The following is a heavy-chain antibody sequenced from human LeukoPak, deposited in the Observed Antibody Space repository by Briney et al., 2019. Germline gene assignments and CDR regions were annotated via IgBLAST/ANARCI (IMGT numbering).Heavy chain of an antibody. D-gene: IGHD4-17*01. V-gene: IGHV3-21*01. CDR2: ISSSTSYI. CDR1: GFTFSSYS. J-gene: IGHJ4*02. Sequence: GGSLRLSCAASGFTFSSYSMNWIRQAPGKGLEWVSSISSSTSYIYYADSVKGRFTISKDNAKNSLYLQMNSLRAEDTAVYYCTRAGGSTVSHSDYWGQGTLVTVSS. CDR3: TRAGGSTVSHSDY.